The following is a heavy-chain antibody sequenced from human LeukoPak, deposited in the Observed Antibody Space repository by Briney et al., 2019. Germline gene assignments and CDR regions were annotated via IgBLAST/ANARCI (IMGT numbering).Heavy chain of an antibody. CDR2: ISSIGSTI. J-gene: IGHJ6*04. V-gene: IGHV3-48*03. CDR3: AELGITMIGGV. D-gene: IGHD3-10*02. Sequence: PGGSLRLSCAASGFTFSSYEMDWVRQAPGKGLEWVSYISSIGSTIYYADSVNGRFTISRDNAKNSLYLQMNSLRAEDTAVYYCAELGITMIGGVWGKGTTVTISS. CDR1: GFTFSSYE.